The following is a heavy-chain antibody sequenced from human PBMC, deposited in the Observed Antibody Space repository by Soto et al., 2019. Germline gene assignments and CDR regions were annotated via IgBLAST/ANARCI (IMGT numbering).Heavy chain of an antibody. J-gene: IGHJ4*02. D-gene: IGHD5-18*01. Sequence: GCLSPSWAPGGFIFSRYWIGWVRLAPGKGLEVVANIKADGSQKYHVRAAKARFTITRDTDRNSMYLQITSLSAEYTAVYYCARYLCWIQLCLCFDYWGQGTLVTVSS. CDR1: GFIFSRYW. V-gene: IGHV3-7*02. CDR3: ARYLCWIQLCLCFDY. CDR2: IKADGSQK.